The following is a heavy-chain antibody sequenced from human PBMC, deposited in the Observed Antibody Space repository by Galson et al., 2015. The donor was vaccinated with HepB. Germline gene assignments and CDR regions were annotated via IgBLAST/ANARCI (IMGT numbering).Heavy chain of an antibody. D-gene: IGHD2-15*01. CDR2: ISSSSSYI. CDR3: AREILGYCSGGSCYWFDP. CDR1: GFTFSSYS. V-gene: IGHV3-21*01. Sequence: SLRLSCAASGFTFSSYSMNWVRQAPGKGLEWVSSISSSSSYIYYADSVKGRFTVSRDNAKNSLYLQMNSLRAEDTAVYYCAREILGYCSGGSCYWFDPWGQGTLVTVSS. J-gene: IGHJ5*02.